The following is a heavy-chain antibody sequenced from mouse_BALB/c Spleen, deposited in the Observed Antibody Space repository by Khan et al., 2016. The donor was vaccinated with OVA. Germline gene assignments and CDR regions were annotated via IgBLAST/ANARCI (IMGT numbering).Heavy chain of an antibody. J-gene: IGHJ2*01. D-gene: IGHD1-1*01. Sequence: EVQLQESGPGLVKPSQSLSLICTVTGYSITSDYAWNWIRQFPGNKLEWMGFISYSGNTNYNPSLKSRISITRDTSKNQFFLHLNSVTTEDTATYYCARVYGGAFDYWGQGTTLTVSS. CDR3: ARVYGGAFDY. CDR2: ISYSGNT. V-gene: IGHV3-2*02. CDR1: GYSITSDYA.